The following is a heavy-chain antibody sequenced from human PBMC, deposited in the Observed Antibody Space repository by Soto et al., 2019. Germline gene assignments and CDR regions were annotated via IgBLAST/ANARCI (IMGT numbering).Heavy chain of an antibody. CDR1: GFTFSSYA. CDR2: ISASGGST. CDR3: AKYESMVAADHSLDY. Sequence: GGSLRLSCAASGFTFSSYAMSWVRQAPGLGLEWVSTISASGGSTYYADSVRGRFTISRDNSENTLFLQMNSLRAEDTAVYYCAKYESMVAADHSLDYWGQGALVTVAS. J-gene: IGHJ4*02. V-gene: IGHV3-23*01. D-gene: IGHD2-15*01.